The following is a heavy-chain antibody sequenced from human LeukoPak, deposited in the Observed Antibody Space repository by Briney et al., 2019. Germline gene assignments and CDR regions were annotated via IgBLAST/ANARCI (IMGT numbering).Heavy chain of an antibody. D-gene: IGHD4-17*01. J-gene: IGHJ4*02. Sequence: ASVKVSCKASGYTFTGYYMHWVRQAPGQGLEWMGIINPSGGSTSYAQKFQGRVTMTRDTSTSTVYMELSSLRSEDTAVYYCARGTSYDDYGDYDYGYYFDYWGQGTLVTVSS. CDR3: ARGTSYDDYGDYDYGYYFDY. CDR1: GYTFTGYY. V-gene: IGHV1-46*01. CDR2: INPSGGST.